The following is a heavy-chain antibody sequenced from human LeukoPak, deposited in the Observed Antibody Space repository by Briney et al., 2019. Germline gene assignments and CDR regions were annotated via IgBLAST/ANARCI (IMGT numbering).Heavy chain of an antibody. CDR3: ARGQYYGSGSYYDY. CDR1: GYTFTSYD. D-gene: IGHD3-10*01. V-gene: IGHV1-8*01. CDR2: MNPNSGNT. J-gene: IGHJ4*02. Sequence: ASVKVSCKASGYTFTSYDINWVRQATGQGLGWMGWMNPNSGNTGYAQKFQGRVTMTRNTSISTAYMELSSLRSEDTAVYYCARGQYYGSGSYYDYWGQGTLVTVSS.